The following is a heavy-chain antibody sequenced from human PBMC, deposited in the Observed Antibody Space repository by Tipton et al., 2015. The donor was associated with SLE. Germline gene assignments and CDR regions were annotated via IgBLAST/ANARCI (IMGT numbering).Heavy chain of an antibody. J-gene: IGHJ3*02. CDR1: GGSISSGGYS. CDR3: AGTYSSGWSDAFDI. D-gene: IGHD6-19*01. V-gene: IGHV4-30-2*01. CDR2: INHSGST. Sequence: TLSLTCAVSGGSISSGGYSWSWIRQPPGKGLEWIGEINHSGSTNYNPSLKSRVTISVDTSKNQFSLKLSSVTAADTAVYYCAGTYSSGWSDAFDIWGQGTMVTVSS.